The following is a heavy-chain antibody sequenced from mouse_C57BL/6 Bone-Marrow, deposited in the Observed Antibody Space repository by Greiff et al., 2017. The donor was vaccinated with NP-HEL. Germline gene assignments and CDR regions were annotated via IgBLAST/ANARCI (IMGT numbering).Heavy chain of an antibody. CDR2: ISNLAYSI. Sequence: EVMLVESGGGLVQPGGSLKLSCAASGFTFSDYGMAWVRQAPRKGPEWVAFISNLAYSIYYADTVTGRFTISSENAKNTLYLEMSSLRSEDTAMYYCARQRGGIFDYWGQGTTLTVSS. CDR1: GFTFSDYG. CDR3: ARQRGGIFDY. D-gene: IGHD1-1*02. J-gene: IGHJ2*01. V-gene: IGHV5-15*04.